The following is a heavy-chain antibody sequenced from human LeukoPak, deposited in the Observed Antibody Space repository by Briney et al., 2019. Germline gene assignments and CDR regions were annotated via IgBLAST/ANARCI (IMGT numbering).Heavy chain of an antibody. Sequence: ASVKVSCKASGYTLTINSISWVRQAPGQGLEWMGWISAYSGNTNYAEKVQGRVTMTTDTSTSTGYMELRGMRSDGTGVYYCARDRNHALDFWGQGTMVTVSS. CDR1: GYTLTINS. CDR3: ARDRNHALDF. V-gene: IGHV1-18*01. CDR2: ISAYSGNT. J-gene: IGHJ3*01.